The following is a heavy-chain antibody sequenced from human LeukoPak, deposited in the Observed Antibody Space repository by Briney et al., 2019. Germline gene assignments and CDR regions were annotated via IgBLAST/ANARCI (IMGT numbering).Heavy chain of an antibody. CDR2: IYYSGST. CDR3: ARGLGYSYESNWFDP. J-gene: IGHJ5*02. Sequence: PSETLSLTCTVSGGSIGSSSYYWGWIRQPPGKGLEWIGSIYYSGSTYYNPSLKSRVTISVDTSKNQFSLKLSSVTAADTAVYYCARGLGYSYESNWFDPWGQGTLVTVSS. CDR1: GGSIGSSSYY. D-gene: IGHD5-18*01. V-gene: IGHV4-39*07.